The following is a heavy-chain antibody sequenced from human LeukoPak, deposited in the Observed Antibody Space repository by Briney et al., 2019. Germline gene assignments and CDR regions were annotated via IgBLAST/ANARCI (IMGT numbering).Heavy chain of an antibody. CDR1: GGSISSYY. CDR3: ARGLLVGNTGYYFDY. D-gene: IGHD2-8*02. Sequence: PSETLSLTCTVSGGSISSYYWSWIRQPPGKGLEWIGYIYYSGSTNHNPSLKSRVTISVDTSKNQFSLNLSSVTAADTAVYYCARGLLVGNTGYYFDYWGQGTLVTVSS. J-gene: IGHJ4*02. V-gene: IGHV4-59*01. CDR2: IYYSGST.